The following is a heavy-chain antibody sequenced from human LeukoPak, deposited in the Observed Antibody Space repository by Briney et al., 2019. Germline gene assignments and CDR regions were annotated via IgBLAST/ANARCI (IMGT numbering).Heavy chain of an antibody. CDR1: GGSFSGYY. V-gene: IGHV4-34*01. Sequence: SETLSLTCAVYGGSFSGYYWSWIRQPPGKGLEWIGEINHSGSTNYNPSLKSRVTISVDTSKNQFSLKLSSVTAADTAVYYCARESPGIAAAPAVDYWGQGTLVTVSS. J-gene: IGHJ4*02. CDR3: ARESPGIAAAPAVDY. CDR2: INHSGST. D-gene: IGHD6-13*01.